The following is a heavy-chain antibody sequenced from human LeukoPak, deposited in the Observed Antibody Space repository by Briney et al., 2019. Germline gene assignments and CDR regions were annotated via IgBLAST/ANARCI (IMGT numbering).Heavy chain of an antibody. CDR2: INPNSGGT. CDR3: ARGGSRNYDFWSGYYSRNWFDP. Sequence: ASVKVSCKASGYTFTVYYMHWVRQAPGQGLEWMGWINPNSGGTNYAQKFQGRVTMTRDTSISTAYMELSRLRSDDTAVYYCARGGSRNYDFWSGYYSRNWFDPWGQGTLVTVSS. V-gene: IGHV1-2*02. J-gene: IGHJ5*02. D-gene: IGHD3-3*01. CDR1: GYTFTVYY.